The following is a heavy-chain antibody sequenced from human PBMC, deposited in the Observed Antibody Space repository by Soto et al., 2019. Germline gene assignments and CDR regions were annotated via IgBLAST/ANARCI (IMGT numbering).Heavy chain of an antibody. CDR3: ARVYSRITIFGAAIAGYYGMDV. J-gene: IGHJ6*02. V-gene: IGHV1-8*01. Sequence: ASVKVSCKASGYTFTSYDINWVRQATGQGLEWMGWMNPNSGNTGYAQKFQGRVTMTRNTSISTAYMELSSLRSEDTAVYYCARVYSRITIFGAAIAGYYGMDVWGQGTKVTVS. CDR1: GYTFTSYD. CDR2: MNPNSGNT. D-gene: IGHD3-3*01.